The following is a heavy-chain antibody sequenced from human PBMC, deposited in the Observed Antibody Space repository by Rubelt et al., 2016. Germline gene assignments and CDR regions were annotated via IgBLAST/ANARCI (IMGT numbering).Heavy chain of an antibody. V-gene: IGHV3-30*03. CDR1: GFTFSSYW. CDR3: ARPWGY. CDR2: ISYDGSHK. D-gene: IGHD7-27*01. J-gene: IGHJ4*02. Sequence: ESGGGLVQPGGSLRLSCAASGFTFSSYWMSWVRQAPGKGLEWVAVISYDGSHKYYADSVKGRFTLSRDNSKNTLYLQMNSLRTEDTAVYYCARPWGYWGQGTLVTVSS.